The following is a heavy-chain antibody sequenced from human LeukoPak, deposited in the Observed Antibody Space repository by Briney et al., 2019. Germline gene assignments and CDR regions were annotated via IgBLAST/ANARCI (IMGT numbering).Heavy chain of an antibody. V-gene: IGHV3-53*01. CDR2: IYSGGST. CDR1: GFTVSSKY. J-gene: IGHJ3*02. D-gene: IGHD3-9*01. Sequence: GGSLRLSCAASGFTVSSKYMSWVRQAPGKGLEWVSVIYSGGSTYYADSVKGRFTISRDNSKNTLYLQMESLRAEDTAVYYCARGRLGGYDILTGYLYAFDIWGQGTTVTVSS. CDR3: ARGRLGGYDILTGYLYAFDI.